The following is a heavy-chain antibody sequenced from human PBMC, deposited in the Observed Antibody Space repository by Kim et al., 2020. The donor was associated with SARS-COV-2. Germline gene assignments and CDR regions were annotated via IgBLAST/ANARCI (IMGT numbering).Heavy chain of an antibody. CDR3: ARETYYDFLSGYKY. Sequence: SETLSLTCTVSGGSISSSSYYWGWIRQPPGKGLEWIGSIYYSGSTYYNPSLKSRVTISVDTSKNQFSLKLSSVTAADTAVYYCARETYYDFLSGYKYWGQGTLVTVSS. D-gene: IGHD3-3*01. CDR1: GGSISSSSYY. V-gene: IGHV4-39*02. CDR2: IYYSGST. J-gene: IGHJ4*02.